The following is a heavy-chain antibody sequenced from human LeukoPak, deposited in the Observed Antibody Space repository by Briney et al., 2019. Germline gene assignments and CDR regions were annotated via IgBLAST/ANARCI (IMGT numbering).Heavy chain of an antibody. CDR1: GGSLSPYY. CDR3: ARPGYSSGWYYFDY. J-gene: IGHJ4*02. D-gene: IGHD6-19*01. CDR2: IYYSGST. Sequence: SETLSLTCTVSGGSLSPYYWSWLRQPPGPGLEWIGYIYYSGSTNYNPSPKSRVTISVDTSKNQFSLKLSSVTAADTAVYYCARPGYSSGWYYFDYWGQGTLVTVSS. V-gene: IGHV4-59*08.